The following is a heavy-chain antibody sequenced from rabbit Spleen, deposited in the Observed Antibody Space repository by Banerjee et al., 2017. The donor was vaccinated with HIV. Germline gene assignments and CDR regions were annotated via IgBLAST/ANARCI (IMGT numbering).Heavy chain of an antibody. D-gene: IGHD4-1*01. J-gene: IGHJ4*01. CDR1: GFSFSSSYW. CDR3: TRHGSDWGANFNL. Sequence: QEQLEESGGDLVKPEGSLTLTCTASGFSFSSSYWICWVRQAPGKGLEWIACIDAGYRGSTYYASWAKGRFTISKTSSTTVTLQMSSLTAADTAPYFCTRHGSDWGANFNLWGPGPPVNVSS. CDR2: IDAGYRGST. V-gene: IGHV1S45*01.